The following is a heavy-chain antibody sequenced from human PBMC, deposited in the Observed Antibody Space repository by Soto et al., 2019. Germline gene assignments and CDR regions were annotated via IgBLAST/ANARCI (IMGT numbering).Heavy chain of an antibody. D-gene: IGHD3-10*01. Sequence: GGSLRLSCAASGFTFSSYAMHWVRQAPGKGLEWVAVISYDGSNKYYADSVKGRFTISRDNSKNTLYLQMNSLRAEDTAVYYGARDSAMVRGGGMDVWGQGTTVTVSS. CDR2: ISYDGSNK. V-gene: IGHV3-30-3*01. CDR1: GFTFSSYA. J-gene: IGHJ6*02. CDR3: ARDSAMVRGGGMDV.